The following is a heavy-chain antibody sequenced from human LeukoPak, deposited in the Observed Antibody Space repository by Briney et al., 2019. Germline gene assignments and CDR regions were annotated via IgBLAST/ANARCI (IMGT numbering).Heavy chain of an antibody. D-gene: IGHD3-22*01. J-gene: IGHJ3*02. V-gene: IGHV3-7*05. CDR2: IKEDGSEK. CDR3: AGDSNYCDNGAYYDAFDM. Sequence: PGGSLRLSCAASGFTFSNYWMTWVRQAPGKGLEWVANIKEDGSEKYYVDSAKGRFTISRDNAKNSLYLQMNSLRAEDTAVYYCAGDSNYCDNGAYYDAFDMWGQGTMVTVSS. CDR1: GFTFSNYW.